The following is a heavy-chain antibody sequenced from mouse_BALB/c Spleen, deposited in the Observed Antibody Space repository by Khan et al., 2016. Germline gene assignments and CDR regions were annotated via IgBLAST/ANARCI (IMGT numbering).Heavy chain of an antibody. D-gene: IGHD2-1*01. CDR1: GFTFSSYA. CDR3: ARGGNYYFDY. V-gene: IGHV5-6-5*01. J-gene: IGHJ2*01. Sequence: EVELVESGGGLVKPGGSLKLSCAASGFTFSSYAMSWVRQTPEQRLEWVASISSGGSTYYPDSVKGRFTISRDNARNILYLQMSSLRSEDTAMYYCARGGNYYFDYWGQGTTLTVSS. CDR2: ISSGGST.